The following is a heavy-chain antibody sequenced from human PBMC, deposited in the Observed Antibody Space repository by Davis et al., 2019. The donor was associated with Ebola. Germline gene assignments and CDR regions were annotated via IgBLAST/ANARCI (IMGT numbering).Heavy chain of an antibody. CDR1: GGSFSGYY. J-gene: IGHJ6*02. CDR3: ARGAERRGYCSSTSCYYYYYGMDV. Sequence: SETLSLTCAVYGGSFSGYYWSWIRQPPGKGLEWIGEINHSGSTKYNPSLKSRVTISVDTSKNQFSLKLSSVTAADTAVYYCARGAERRGYCSSTSCYYYYYGMDVWGQGTTVTVSS. D-gene: IGHD2-2*01. V-gene: IGHV4-34*01. CDR2: INHSGST.